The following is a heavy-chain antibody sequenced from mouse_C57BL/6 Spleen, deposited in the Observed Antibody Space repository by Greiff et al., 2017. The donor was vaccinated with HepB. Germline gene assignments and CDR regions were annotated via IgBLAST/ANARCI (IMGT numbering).Heavy chain of an antibody. Sequence: VQLKESVAELVRPGASVKLSCTASGFNIKNTYMHWVKQRPEQGLEWIGRIDPANGNTKYAPKFQGKATITADTSSNTAYLQLSSLTSEDTAIYYCAPYSNYEGGAMDYWGQGTSVTVSS. CDR1: GFNIKNTY. V-gene: IGHV14-3*01. CDR3: APYSNYEGGAMDY. J-gene: IGHJ4*01. CDR2: IDPANGNT. D-gene: IGHD2-5*01.